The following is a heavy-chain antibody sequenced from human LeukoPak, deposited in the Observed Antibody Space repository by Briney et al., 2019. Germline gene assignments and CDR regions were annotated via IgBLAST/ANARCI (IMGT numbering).Heavy chain of an antibody. Sequence: PSETLSLTCTVSGGPITGSSYYWGWIRQPPGKGLEWIGSMYYSGSTYCKTSLKSRVTISADTSKNEFSLELSSVTAADTAVYYCARQYYDNTGYYYFDYWGQGTLVTVSS. CDR3: ARQYYDNTGYYYFDY. J-gene: IGHJ4*02. D-gene: IGHD3-22*01. V-gene: IGHV4-39*01. CDR2: MYYSGST. CDR1: GGPITGSSYY.